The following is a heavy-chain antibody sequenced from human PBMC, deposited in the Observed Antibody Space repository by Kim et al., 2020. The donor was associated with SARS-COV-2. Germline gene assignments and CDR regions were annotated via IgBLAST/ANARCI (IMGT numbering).Heavy chain of an antibody. Sequence: GGSLRLSCAASGFTFSDYYMSWIRQAPGKGLEWVSYISSSGSTIYYADSVKGRFTISRDNAKNSLYLQMNSLRAEDTAVYYCARVEQQLVHWGGDFDYWGQGTLVTVSS. CDR3: ARVEQQLVHWGGDFDY. CDR1: GFTFSDYY. CDR2: ISSSGSTI. D-gene: IGHD6-13*01. J-gene: IGHJ4*02. V-gene: IGHV3-11*04.